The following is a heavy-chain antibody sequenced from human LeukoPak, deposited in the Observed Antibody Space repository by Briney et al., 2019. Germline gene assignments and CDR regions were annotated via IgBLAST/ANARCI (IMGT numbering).Heavy chain of an antibody. CDR1: GFTFSSYW. CDR2: IKQDGSEK. V-gene: IGHV3-7*01. CDR3: ARDHHPPPWVLVVIGSAFDI. J-gene: IGHJ3*02. Sequence: GGSLRLSCAASGFTFSSYWMSWVRQAPGKGLEWVANIKQDGSEKYYVDSVKGRFTISRDNAKNSLYLQMNSLRAEDTAVYYCARDHHPPPWVLVVIGSAFDIWGQGTMVTVSS. D-gene: IGHD3-22*01.